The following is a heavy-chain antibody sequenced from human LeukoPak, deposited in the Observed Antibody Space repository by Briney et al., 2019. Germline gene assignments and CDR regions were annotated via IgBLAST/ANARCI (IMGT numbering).Heavy chain of an antibody. V-gene: IGHV1-2*02. CDR1: GYTFTGYY. D-gene: IGHD2-2*02. CDR2: INPNSGGT. Sequence: ASVKVSCKASGYTFTGYYMHWVRQAPGQGLEWMGWINPNSGGTNYAQKFQDRVTMTRDTSISTAYMELSRLRSDDTAVYYCARDIVVVPAAIPDFDYWGQGTLVTVSS. CDR3: ARDIVVVPAAIPDFDY. J-gene: IGHJ4*02.